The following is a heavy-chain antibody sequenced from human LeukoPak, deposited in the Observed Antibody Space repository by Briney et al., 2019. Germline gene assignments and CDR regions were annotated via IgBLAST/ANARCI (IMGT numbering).Heavy chain of an antibody. CDR3: AKELNWGSPPFDY. CDR1: GFAFSSYA. D-gene: IGHD7-27*01. Sequence: GGSLRLSCAASGFAFSSYAMTWVRQAPGKGLEWVSTFSASGSNTYCADSVKGRFTISRDNSKNTLYLQMNSLRAEDTALYYCAKELNWGSPPFDYWGQGTLVTVSS. CDR2: FSASGSNT. J-gene: IGHJ4*02. V-gene: IGHV3-23*01.